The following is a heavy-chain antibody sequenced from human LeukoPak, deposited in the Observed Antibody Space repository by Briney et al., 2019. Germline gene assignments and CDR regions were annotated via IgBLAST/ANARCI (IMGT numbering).Heavy chain of an antibody. J-gene: IGHJ4*02. D-gene: IGHD4-17*01. Sequence: GGSLRLSCAASGFTFSSYGMHWVRQAPGKGLEWVAFIWYDGSNKYYADSVKGRFTTSRDNSKKTLYLQMNSLRAEDTAVFYCAKGPTTVTTWDYYFDYWGQGTLVTVSS. CDR2: IWYDGSNK. CDR1: GFTFSSYG. V-gene: IGHV3-30*02. CDR3: AKGPTTVTTWDYYFDY.